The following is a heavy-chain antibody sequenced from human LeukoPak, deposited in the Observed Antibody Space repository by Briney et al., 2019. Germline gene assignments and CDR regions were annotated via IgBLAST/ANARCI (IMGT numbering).Heavy chain of an antibody. CDR1: GFTFSSYW. V-gene: IGHV3-7*01. D-gene: IGHD3-22*01. CDR3: ARLYYYDSSGYYYLGYFDY. CDR2: IEQDGSEK. J-gene: IGHJ4*02. Sequence: GGSLRLSCAASGFTFSSYWMSWVRQAPGKGLEWVANIEQDGSEKYYVDSVKGRFTISRDNAKNSLYLQMNSLRAEDTAVYYCARLYYYDSSGYYYLGYFDYWGQGTLVTVSS.